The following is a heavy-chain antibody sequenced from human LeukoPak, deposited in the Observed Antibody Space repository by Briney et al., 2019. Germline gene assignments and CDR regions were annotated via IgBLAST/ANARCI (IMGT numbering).Heavy chain of an antibody. CDR2: IYNDGST. CDR1: GLTVNSSY. V-gene: IGHV3-53*01. J-gene: IGHJ3*02. Sequence: PGGSLRLSCAASGLTVNSSYMSWVRQAPGQGLEWVSIIYNDGSTYYADSMKGRFTISRDNSKNTLYLQVNSLRAEDTAMYYCARNILFAFDIWGQGTMVTVSS. CDR3: ARNILFAFDI. D-gene: IGHD2/OR15-2a*01.